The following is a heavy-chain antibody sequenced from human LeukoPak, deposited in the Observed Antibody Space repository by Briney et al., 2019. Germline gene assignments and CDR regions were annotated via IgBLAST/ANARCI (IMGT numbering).Heavy chain of an antibody. V-gene: IGHV1-8*03. Sequence: ASVKVSCKASGYTFTSYDINWVRQATGQGLEWMGWMNPNSGNTGYAQKFQGRVTITRNTSISTAYMELSSLRSEDTAVYYCARNHIAAPRAGLGYWGQGTLVTVSS. CDR3: ARNHIAAPRAGLGY. CDR2: MNPNSGNT. J-gene: IGHJ4*02. D-gene: IGHD6-13*01. CDR1: GYTFTSYD.